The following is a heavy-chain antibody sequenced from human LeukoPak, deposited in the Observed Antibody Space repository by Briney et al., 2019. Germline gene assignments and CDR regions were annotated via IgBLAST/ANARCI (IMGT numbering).Heavy chain of an antibody. V-gene: IGHV3-33*08. CDR3: ARDAQRGFDYSNSLEY. Sequence: GGSLRLSCAASGFTFSSDWMSWVRQAPGKGLEWVAVIWSDGSNRFYADSVKGRFTISRDNSQKTLFLQMNSLRAEDTAIYYCARDAQRGFDYSNSLEYWGHGTLVTVSS. D-gene: IGHD4-11*01. CDR2: IWSDGSNR. CDR1: GFTFSSDW. J-gene: IGHJ4*01.